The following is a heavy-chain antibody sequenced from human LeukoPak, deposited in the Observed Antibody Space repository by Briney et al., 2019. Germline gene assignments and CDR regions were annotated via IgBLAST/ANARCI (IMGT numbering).Heavy chain of an antibody. CDR1: GYSISSVYY. V-gene: IGHV4-38-2*01. CDR2: VFHSGRT. J-gene: IGHJ4*02. D-gene: IGHD4-23*01. Sequence: SETLSLTCVVSGYSISSVYYWGWIRHPPGKGLEWLGRVFHSGRTNYNPSLKGRVTISVDTSKNQFSLKLSSVTAADTAVYYCATVAPSDFDYWGQGTLVTVSS. CDR3: ATVAPSDFDY.